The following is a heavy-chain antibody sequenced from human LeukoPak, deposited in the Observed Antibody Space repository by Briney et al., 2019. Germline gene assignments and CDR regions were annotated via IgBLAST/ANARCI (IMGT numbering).Heavy chain of an antibody. D-gene: IGHD5-12*01. CDR1: GFTFSSYG. J-gene: IGHJ4*02. CDR2: ISYDGSNK. Sequence: GGSLRLSCAASGFTFSSYGMHWVRQAPGKGLEWVAVISYDGSNKYYAGSVKGRFTISRDNSKNTLYLQMNSLRAEDTAVYYCAKSDDIVATIYDYWGQGTLVTVSS. CDR3: AKSDDIVATIYDY. V-gene: IGHV3-30*18.